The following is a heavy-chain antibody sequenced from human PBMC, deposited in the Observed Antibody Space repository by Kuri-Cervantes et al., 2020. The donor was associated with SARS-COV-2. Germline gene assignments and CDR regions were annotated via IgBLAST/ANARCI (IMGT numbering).Heavy chain of an antibody. CDR3: ARAAGGLLGLYYYYYMDV. V-gene: IGHV4-34*01. J-gene: IGHJ6*03. Sequence: GSLRLSCSVSGDSISTGYYWSWIRQPPGKGLEWIGEINHSGSTNYNPSIKSRVTISVDTSKNQFSLKLSSVTPEDTAVYYCARAAGGLLGLYYYYYMDVWGKGTTVTVSS. CDR1: GDSISTGYY. CDR2: INHSGST. D-gene: IGHD3-10*01.